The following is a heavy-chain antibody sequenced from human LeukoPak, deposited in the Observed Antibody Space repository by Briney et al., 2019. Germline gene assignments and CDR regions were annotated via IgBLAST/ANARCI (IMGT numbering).Heavy chain of an antibody. J-gene: IGHJ6*03. CDR2: ISSSSSYI. D-gene: IGHD4-23*01. CDR3: ARDPIGGLYYYYMDV. CDR1: GFGFSSYS. Sequence: GGSLRLSCAASGFGFSSYSMNWVRQVPGKGLEWVSCISSSSSYIYYADSVKGRFTISRDNAKNSLYLQMNSLRAEDTAVYFCARDPIGGLYYYYMDVWGKGITVTVSS. V-gene: IGHV3-21*01.